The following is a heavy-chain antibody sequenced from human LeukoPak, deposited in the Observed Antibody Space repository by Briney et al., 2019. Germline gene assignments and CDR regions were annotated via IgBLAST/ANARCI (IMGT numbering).Heavy chain of an antibody. V-gene: IGHV1-46*01. D-gene: IGHD2-15*01. CDR1: VYTFTTYF. CDR3: ARDRPDVVVVAATDY. Sequence: ASVKVSRKASVYTFTTYFMHWVRQAPGQGLEWMGIINPSGGSTTYAQTFQGRVTVTRDTSTSTAYMELRSLRSDDTAVYYCARDRPDVVVVAATDYWGQGTLVIVSS. CDR2: INPSGGST. J-gene: IGHJ4*02.